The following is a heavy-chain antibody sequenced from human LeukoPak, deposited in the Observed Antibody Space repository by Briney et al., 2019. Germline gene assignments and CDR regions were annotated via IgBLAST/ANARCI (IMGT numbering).Heavy chain of an antibody. CDR2: ISSSSSTI. Sequence: GGSLRLSCAASGFTFSSYSMNRVRQAPGKGLEWVSYISSSSSTIYYADSVKGRFTTSRDNAKNSLYLQMNSLRAEDTAVYYCAPGEPTDYWGQGTLVTVSS. D-gene: IGHD1-26*01. CDR1: GFTFSSYS. CDR3: APGEPTDY. V-gene: IGHV3-48*01. J-gene: IGHJ4*02.